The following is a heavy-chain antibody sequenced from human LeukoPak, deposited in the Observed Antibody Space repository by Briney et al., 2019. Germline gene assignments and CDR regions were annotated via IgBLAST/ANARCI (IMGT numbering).Heavy chain of an antibody. CDR3: ARVPSVYYDSGNYYYGMDV. CDR1: GFTFSSYS. Sequence: PGGSLRLSCAASGFTFSSYSMNWVRQAPGKGLEWVSSISSSSSYICYADSVKGRFTISRDNAKNSLCLQMNSLRAEDTAVYYCARVPSVYYDSGNYYYGMDVWGQGTTVTVSS. V-gene: IGHV3-21*01. J-gene: IGHJ6*02. CDR2: ISSSSSYI. D-gene: IGHD3-22*01.